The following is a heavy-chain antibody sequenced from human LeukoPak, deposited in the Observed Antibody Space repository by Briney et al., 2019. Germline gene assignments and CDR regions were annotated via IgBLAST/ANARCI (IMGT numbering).Heavy chain of an antibody. Sequence: GGSLRLSCAASGFTFSSYAMHWVRQAPGKGLEWVSYISSSSSTIYYADSVKGRFTISRDNAKNSLYLQMNSLRDEDTAVYYCARTFRVAATLWFDPWGQGTLVTVSS. CDR1: GFTFSSYA. V-gene: IGHV3-48*02. CDR3: ARTFRVAATLWFDP. CDR2: ISSSSSTI. D-gene: IGHD2-15*01. J-gene: IGHJ5*02.